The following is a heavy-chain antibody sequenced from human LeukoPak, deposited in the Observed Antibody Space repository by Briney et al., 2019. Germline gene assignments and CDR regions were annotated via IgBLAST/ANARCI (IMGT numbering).Heavy chain of an antibody. CDR3: TRGTGSYDY. V-gene: IGHV3-21*01. J-gene: IGHJ4*02. Sequence: GGSLRLSCAASGFTFSRYTVNWVRQAPGKGLEWVSSITSSSTYIYYADSVKGRFTISRDNAKNSLYLHMISLKAEDTAVYYCTRGTGSYDYWGQGTRVTVSS. CDR2: ITSSSTYI. D-gene: IGHD1-26*01. CDR1: GFTFSRYT.